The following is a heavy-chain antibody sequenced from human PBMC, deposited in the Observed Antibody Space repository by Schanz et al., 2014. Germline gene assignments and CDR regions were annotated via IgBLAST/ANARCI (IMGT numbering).Heavy chain of an antibody. Sequence: EVQLVGSGGGLIQPGGSLRLSCAVSGFSVSTNYMSWVRQAPGKGLEWVAVIYSGGSTFYTDSVKGRFTISRDNSKNTLYLQMNSLIAEDTAVYYCAKCIGWYGRCAFDIWGQGTMVTVSS. J-gene: IGHJ3*02. D-gene: IGHD6-19*01. CDR2: IYSGGST. CDR3: AKCIGWYGRCAFDI. CDR1: GFSVSTNY. V-gene: IGHV3-53*01.